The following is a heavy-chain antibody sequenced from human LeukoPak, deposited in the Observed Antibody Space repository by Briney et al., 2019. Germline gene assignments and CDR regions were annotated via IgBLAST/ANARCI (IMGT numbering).Heavy chain of an antibody. CDR1: GYTFTSYY. V-gene: IGHV1-46*01. CDR2: INPSGGST. CDR3: ARDRETLRYFDWLSGLDV. J-gene: IGHJ6*02. Sequence: GASVTVSYKASGYTFTSYYMHGVRPAPGQGRAGVGRINPSGGSTSYAQKFQGRVTMTRDTSTSTVYMELSSLRSEDTAVYYCARDRETLRYFDWLSGLDVWGQGTTVTVSS. D-gene: IGHD3-9*01.